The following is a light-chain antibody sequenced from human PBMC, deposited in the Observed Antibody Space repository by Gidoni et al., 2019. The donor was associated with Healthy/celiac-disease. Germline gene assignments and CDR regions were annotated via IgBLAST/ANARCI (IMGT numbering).Light chain of an antibody. J-gene: IGKJ1*01. CDR1: QSISSW. Sequence: DIQMTQSPSTLSASVGARVTITCRASQSISSWLAWYQQKPGKAPTLLIYDASSVESGVPSRFSGSGSGTEFTLTISSLQPDDFATYYCQQYNSYPWTFGQGTKVEIK. CDR2: DAS. V-gene: IGKV1-5*01. CDR3: QQYNSYPWT.